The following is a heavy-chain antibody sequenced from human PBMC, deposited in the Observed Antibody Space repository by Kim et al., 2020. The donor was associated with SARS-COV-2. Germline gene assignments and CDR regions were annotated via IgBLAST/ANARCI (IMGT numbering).Heavy chain of an antibody. D-gene: IGHD3-16*01. V-gene: IGHV3-7*01. Sequence: GGSLRLSCAASGFTFSSHWMSWVRQAPGKGLERVASIKQDASVISYVDSVRGRSTISRDNAKNSLSLQMDSLRAEDTALYFCASPYRGGSFDIWGQGTMV. J-gene: IGHJ3*02. CDR1: GFTFSSHW. CDR2: IKQDASVI. CDR3: ASPYRGGSFDI.